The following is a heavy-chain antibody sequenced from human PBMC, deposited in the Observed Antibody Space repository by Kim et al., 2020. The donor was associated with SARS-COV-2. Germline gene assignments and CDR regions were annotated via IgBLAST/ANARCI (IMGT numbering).Heavy chain of an antibody. V-gene: IGHV3-9*01. D-gene: IGHD7-27*01. CDR3: TKDINPGAADV. Sequence: GGSLRLSCAVCGFTFGDHAMHWVRQAPGKGLVWVSGIFWDGGEPGYADSVKGRFTISRDIASNSVYLQMDSLRADDTAFYYCTKDINPGAADVCGYG. CDR2: IFWDGGEP. J-gene: IGHJ6*02. CDR1: GFTFGDHA.